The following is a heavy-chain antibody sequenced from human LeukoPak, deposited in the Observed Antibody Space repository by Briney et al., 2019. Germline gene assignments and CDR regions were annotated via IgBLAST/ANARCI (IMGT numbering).Heavy chain of an antibody. V-gene: IGHV3-9*01. D-gene: IGHD4-17*01. CDR3: AMSTVSSGFDR. Sequence: GGSLRLSCAASGFIFDDYAMYWVRQAPGKGLEWVSGISWNSGIIDYADSVKGRFTISRVNAKNSLYLQMNSLRAEDTAFYYCAMSTVSSGFDRWGQGTLVTVSS. CDR1: GFIFDDYA. CDR2: ISWNSGII. J-gene: IGHJ4*02.